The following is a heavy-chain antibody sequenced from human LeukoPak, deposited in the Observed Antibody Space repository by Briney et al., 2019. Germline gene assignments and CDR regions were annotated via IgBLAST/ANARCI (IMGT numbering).Heavy chain of an antibody. Sequence: GGSLRLSCAASGFTFSSYGMHWVRQAPGKGLEWVAVISYDGSNKYYADSVKGRFTISRDNSKNTLYLQMNSLRAEDTAVYYCAKDQVVPAATGTMDVWGQGTTVTVSS. CDR3: AKDQVVPAATGTMDV. D-gene: IGHD2-2*01. CDR1: GFTFSSYG. J-gene: IGHJ6*02. CDR2: ISYDGSNK. V-gene: IGHV3-30*18.